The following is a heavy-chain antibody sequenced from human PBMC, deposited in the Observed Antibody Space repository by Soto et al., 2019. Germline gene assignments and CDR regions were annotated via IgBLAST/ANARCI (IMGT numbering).Heavy chain of an antibody. CDR2: ISAYNGNT. D-gene: IGHD3-3*01. V-gene: IGHV1-18*01. CDR3: ARDVTIFGVVEYDY. Sequence: QVQLVQSGAEVKKPGASVKVSCKASGYTFTSYGISWVRQAPGQGLEWMGWISAYNGNTNYAQKLQGRVTMTTDTSTGTADRALRSLRSDDTAVYYCARDVTIFGVVEYDYWGQGTLVTFSS. CDR1: GYTFTSYG. J-gene: IGHJ4*02.